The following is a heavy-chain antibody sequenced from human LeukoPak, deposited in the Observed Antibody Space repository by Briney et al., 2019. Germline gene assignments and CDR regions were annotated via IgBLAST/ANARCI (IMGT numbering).Heavy chain of an antibody. CDR2: IYPGDSDT. J-gene: IGHJ3*02. V-gene: IGHV5-51*04. CDR3: ATPPYDSSGYYSNDAFDI. Sequence: GESLKISCKGSGYSFTSYWIGWVRQMPGKVLEWMGIIYPGDSDTRYSPSFQGQVTISADKPISTAYLQWSSLKASDTAMYYCATPPYDSSGYYSNDAFDIWGQGTMVTVSS. D-gene: IGHD3-22*01. CDR1: GYSFTSYW.